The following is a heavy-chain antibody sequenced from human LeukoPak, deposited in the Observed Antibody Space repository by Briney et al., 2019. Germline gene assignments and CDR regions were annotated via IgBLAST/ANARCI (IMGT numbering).Heavy chain of an antibody. CDR2: IKQDGSVK. V-gene: IGHV3-7*01. CDR3: ARRNLFDY. CDR1: GFTFTSYW. Sequence: PGGSLKLSCATSGFTFTSYWMNWVRQAPGKGLEWVAGIKQDGSVKYYVDSAKGRFTISRDNAKNSVYLQMNSLRADDTAVYYCARRNLFDYWGQGTLVTVSS. J-gene: IGHJ4*02.